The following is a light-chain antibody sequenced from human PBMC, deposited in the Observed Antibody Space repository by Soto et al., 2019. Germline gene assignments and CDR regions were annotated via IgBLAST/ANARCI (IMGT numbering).Light chain of an antibody. V-gene: IGKV1-27*01. J-gene: IGKJ1*01. CDR2: GAY. Sequence: DIQMTQSPSSLSASVGYRVTITCRASQDISNYLAWYQQKPGKVPXLLIYGAYTLHSGVPSRFSGSGSGTDFNLTISRLQPGDVATYYCQQYHSYWTFGQGTKVDIK. CDR1: QDISNY. CDR3: QQYHSYWT.